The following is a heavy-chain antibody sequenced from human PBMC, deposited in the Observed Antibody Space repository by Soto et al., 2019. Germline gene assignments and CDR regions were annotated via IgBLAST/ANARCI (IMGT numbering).Heavy chain of an antibody. CDR2: IYYSGST. D-gene: IGHD6-19*01. CDR3: ARVAVAGIEDYFDY. Sequence: SETLSLTCTVSGGSISSYYWSWIRQPPGKGLEWIGYIYYSGSTNYNPSLKSRVTISVDTSKNQFSLKLSSVTAADTAVYYCARVAVAGIEDYFDYWGQGTLVTVSS. CDR1: GGSISSYY. V-gene: IGHV4-59*01. J-gene: IGHJ4*02.